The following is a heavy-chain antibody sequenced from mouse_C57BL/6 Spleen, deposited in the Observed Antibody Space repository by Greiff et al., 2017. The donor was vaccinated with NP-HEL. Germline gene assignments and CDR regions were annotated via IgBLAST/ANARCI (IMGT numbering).Heavy chain of an antibody. D-gene: IGHD2-3*01. V-gene: IGHV1-55*01. CDR3: ASLYDGYYVGYFDY. Sequence: QVQLKQPGAELVKPGASVKMSCKASGYTFTSYWITWVKQRPGQGLEWIGDIYPGRGSTNYNEKFKSKATLTVDTSSSTAYMQLSSLTSEDAAVYYCASLYDGYYVGYFDYWGQGTTLTVSS. CDR1: GYTFTSYW. J-gene: IGHJ2*01. CDR2: IYPGRGST.